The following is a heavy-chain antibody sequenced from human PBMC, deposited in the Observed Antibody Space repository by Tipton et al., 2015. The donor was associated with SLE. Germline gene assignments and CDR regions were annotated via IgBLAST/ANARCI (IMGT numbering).Heavy chain of an antibody. CDR3: ARDLRVGATTAFDFDC. J-gene: IGHJ4*02. CDR2: IYSGGNT. D-gene: IGHD3-10*01. V-gene: IGHV3-66*02. CDR1: GFTISTNY. Sequence: SLRLSCTASGFTISTNYMSWVRQAPGKGLEWVSVIYSGGNTYYADSVKGRFTISRDNSKNTLYLQMNSLRTDDTAVYYCARDLRVGATTAFDFDCWGQGTLVTASS.